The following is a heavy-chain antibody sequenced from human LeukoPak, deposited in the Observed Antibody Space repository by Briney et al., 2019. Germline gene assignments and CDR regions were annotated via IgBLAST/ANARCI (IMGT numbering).Heavy chain of an antibody. Sequence: SGGSLRLSCAASGFTLSNYAVSWVRQAPRKGLEWVSAIGGGGIDTYYADSVKGRFTISRDNSKNTLYLQMNSLRAEDTAVYYCAKHSAGYDFWSGFSVAFDIWGQGTMVTVSS. V-gene: IGHV3-23*01. CDR1: GFTLSNYA. D-gene: IGHD3-3*01. CDR3: AKHSAGYDFWSGFSVAFDI. CDR2: IGGGGIDT. J-gene: IGHJ3*02.